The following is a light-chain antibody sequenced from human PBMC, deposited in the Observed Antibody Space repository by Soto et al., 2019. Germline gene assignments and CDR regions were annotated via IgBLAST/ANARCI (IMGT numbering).Light chain of an antibody. V-gene: IGKV3-20*01. Sequence: EIVLTQSPGTLSLSPGESATLSCRASQPVSSNFLAWYQQKPGQAPRLLIYGVSSRASGIPDRFFGSGSGTDFTLTIHRLEPEDFAVYYCQQYANSPITSGQGTRLEIK. J-gene: IGKJ5*01. CDR2: GVS. CDR1: QPVSSNF. CDR3: QQYANSPIT.